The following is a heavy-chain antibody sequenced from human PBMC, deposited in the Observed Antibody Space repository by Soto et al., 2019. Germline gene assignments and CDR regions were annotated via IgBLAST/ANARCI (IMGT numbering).Heavy chain of an antibody. CDR2: VDYSGTA. Sequence: SETLSLTCTVSSGSISVTNVFWGWVRQPPGKGLEWIGNVDYSGTAYFSPSLATRVTFHVDTSKNQFSLTLYSVTAADTAVYYCARITGRHPDYWGQGILVTVSS. D-gene: IGHD1-20*01. CDR1: SGSISVTNVF. CDR3: ARITGRHPDY. V-gene: IGHV4-39*01. J-gene: IGHJ4*02.